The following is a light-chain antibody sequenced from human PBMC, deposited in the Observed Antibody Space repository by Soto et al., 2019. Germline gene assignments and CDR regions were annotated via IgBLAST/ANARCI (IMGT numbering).Light chain of an antibody. V-gene: IGKV3-11*01. CDR2: DAS. Sequence: EIVLTQSPATLSMSPGDRATLSCRASQSISTYLAWYQQKPGQAPRLLIYDASIRATGIPARFSGSGSGTDFALTTSRLEPVVFAVYYCQQRTGSSFGGGTKVEIK. CDR3: QQRTGSS. J-gene: IGKJ4*01. CDR1: QSISTY.